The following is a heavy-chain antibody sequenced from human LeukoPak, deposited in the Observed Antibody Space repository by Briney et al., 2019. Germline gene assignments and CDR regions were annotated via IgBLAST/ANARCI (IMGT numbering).Heavy chain of an antibody. J-gene: IGHJ3*02. CDR1: GYSISSGYY. D-gene: IGHD2-2*02. V-gene: IGHV4-38-2*01. CDR3: ASSSSTSCYTSRCAFDI. Sequence: SETLSLTCAVSGYSISSGYYWGWIRQPPGKGLEWIGSIYHSGSTYYNPSLKSRVTVSVDTSKNQFSLKLSSVTAADTAVYYCASSSSTSCYTSRCAFDIWGQGTMVTVSS. CDR2: IYHSGST.